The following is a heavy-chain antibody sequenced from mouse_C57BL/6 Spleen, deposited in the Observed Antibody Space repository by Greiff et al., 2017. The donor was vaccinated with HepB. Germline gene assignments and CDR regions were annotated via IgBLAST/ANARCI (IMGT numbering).Heavy chain of an antibody. J-gene: IGHJ2*01. CDR3: TAYYYGSSPFDY. Sequence: DVMLVESGGGLVQPGGSMKLSCVASGFTFSNYWMNWVRQSPEKGLEWVAQIRLKSDNYATHYAESVKGRFTISRDDSKSSVYLQMNNLRAEDTGIYYCTAYYYGSSPFDYWGQGTTLTVSS. V-gene: IGHV6-3*01. D-gene: IGHD1-1*01. CDR2: IRLKSDNYAT. CDR1: GFTFSNYW.